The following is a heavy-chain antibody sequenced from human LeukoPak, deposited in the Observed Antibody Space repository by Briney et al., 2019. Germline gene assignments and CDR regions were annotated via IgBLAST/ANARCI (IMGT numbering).Heavy chain of an antibody. CDR2: IYYSGST. CDR3: ARHYSSSWDFDY. Sequence: SETLSLTCTVSGDSISSYYWSWIRQPPGKGLEWIGYIYYSGSTNYNPSLKSRVTISVDTSKNQFSLKLSSVTAADTAVYYCARHYSSSWDFDYWGQGTLVTVSS. D-gene: IGHD6-13*01. CDR1: GDSISSYY. V-gene: IGHV4-59*08. J-gene: IGHJ4*02.